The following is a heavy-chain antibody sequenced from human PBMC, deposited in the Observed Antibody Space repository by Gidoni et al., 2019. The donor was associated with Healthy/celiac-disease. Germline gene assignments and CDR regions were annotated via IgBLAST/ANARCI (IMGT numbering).Heavy chain of an antibody. D-gene: IGHD2-21*02. CDR1: GYTFPSYG. CDR3: ARAYCGGDCPYWYFDL. V-gene: IGHV1-18*01. CDR2: ISAYNGNT. Sequence: QVQLVQSGAEVKKPGASVTVSCKASGYTFPSYGISWVRQAPGQGLEWMGWISAYNGNTNYAQKLQGRVTMTTDTSTSTAYMELRSLRSDDTAVYYCARAYCGGDCPYWYFDLWGRGTLVTVSS. J-gene: IGHJ2*01.